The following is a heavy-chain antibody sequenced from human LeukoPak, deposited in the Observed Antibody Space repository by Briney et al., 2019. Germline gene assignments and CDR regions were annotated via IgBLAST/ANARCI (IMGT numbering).Heavy chain of an antibody. Sequence: TGGSLRLSCAASGFTFSSYAMSWVRQAPGKGPMWVSRICPDGTVTNYADSVKARFIISRDNARNTVYLQMNSLRVEDTAVYYCVRDFRSADYWGQGTLVTVSS. J-gene: IGHJ4*02. CDR3: VRDFRSADY. CDR2: ICPDGTVT. V-gene: IGHV3-74*01. CDR1: GFTFSSYA.